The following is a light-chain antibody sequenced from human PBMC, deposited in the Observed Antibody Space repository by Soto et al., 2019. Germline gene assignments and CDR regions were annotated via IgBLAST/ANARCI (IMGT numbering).Light chain of an antibody. V-gene: IGKV3-11*01. Sequence: ENVLTQSPATLSLSPGEGATLSCRASQSINTYLAWYQQKPGQAPRLLIYDASKRATGIPARFSGSGSGTDFTLTISSLQPEDFATYYCQQANSFPLTFGGGTKVDIK. CDR3: QQANSFPLT. CDR2: DAS. CDR1: QSINTY. J-gene: IGKJ4*01.